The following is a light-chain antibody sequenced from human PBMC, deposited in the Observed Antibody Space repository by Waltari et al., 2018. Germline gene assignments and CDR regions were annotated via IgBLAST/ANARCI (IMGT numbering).Light chain of an antibody. CDR2: DAS. CDR1: QSVSSY. Sequence: DIVMTQSPATLSLSPGERATLSCRASQSVSSYLAWYQQKPGQAPRLLIYDASNRATCIPARFSGSGSGTDFTLTISSLEPEDFAVYYCQQRSNWLTFGGGTKVEIK. V-gene: IGKV3-11*01. J-gene: IGKJ4*01. CDR3: QQRSNWLT.